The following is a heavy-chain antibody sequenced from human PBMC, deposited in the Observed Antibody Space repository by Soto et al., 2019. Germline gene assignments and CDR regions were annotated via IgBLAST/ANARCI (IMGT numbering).Heavy chain of an antibody. V-gene: IGHV3-30-3*01. CDR2: IPYDGSNK. J-gene: IGHJ4*02. Sequence: VQLVESGGGVVQPGRSLRLSCADSGFTFSSYAMHWVRQAPGKGLEWVAVIPYDGSNKYYADSVKGRFTISRDNSKNTLYLQMNSLRAEDTAVYYCARAPAAVAGHFDYWGQGTLVTVSS. CDR1: GFTFSSYA. CDR3: ARAPAAVAGHFDY. D-gene: IGHD6-19*01.